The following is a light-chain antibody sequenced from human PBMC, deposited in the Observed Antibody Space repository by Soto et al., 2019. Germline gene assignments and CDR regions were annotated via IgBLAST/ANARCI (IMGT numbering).Light chain of an antibody. CDR2: GAS. J-gene: IGKJ3*01. CDR3: QQFGYSTIFT. V-gene: IGKV3-20*01. CDR1: QTISRDY. Sequence: EVVLTQSPGSLSLSPGERATLSCRASQTISRDYLAWYQQHAGQPPRLLIYGASTRAAGVPDRFSGSESATDFILTISRLEPDDSALSYCQQFGYSTIFTFGHGTKVDV.